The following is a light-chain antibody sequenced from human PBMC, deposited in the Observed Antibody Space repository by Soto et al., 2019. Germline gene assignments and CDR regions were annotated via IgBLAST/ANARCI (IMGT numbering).Light chain of an antibody. V-gene: IGKV1-12*01. CDR3: QQSYSSPPT. CDR2: AAS. Sequence: DIQMTHAPSSVSASVGDRVTITCRSSEDISTWLAWYQQKPGKAPKLLIFAASSLQSGVPSRFSGSRSGPDFTLTISSLQPEDFATYYCQQSYSSPPTCGQGTKGDIK. CDR1: EDISTW. J-gene: IGKJ1*01.